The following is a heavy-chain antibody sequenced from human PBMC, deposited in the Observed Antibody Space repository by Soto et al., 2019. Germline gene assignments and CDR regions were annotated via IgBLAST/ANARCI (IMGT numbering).Heavy chain of an antibody. D-gene: IGHD3-10*01. CDR1: GFTFNSYW. V-gene: IGHV3-7*05. J-gene: IGHJ4*02. CDR2: IKQDGSER. CDR3: ARVNAPLITLLREIYYFDY. Sequence: GGSLRLSCAASGFTFNSYWMRWVRQAPGKGLEWVATIKQDGSERYYVDSVKGRFTISRDNAKNSLYLQMNSLRAEDTAVYYCARVNAPLITLLREIYYFDYWSQGTLVTVSS.